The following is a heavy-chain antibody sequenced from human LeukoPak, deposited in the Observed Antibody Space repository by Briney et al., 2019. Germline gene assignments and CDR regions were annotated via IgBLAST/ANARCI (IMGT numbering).Heavy chain of an antibody. CDR3: ATSGSGWYGGHFDY. CDR2: IYYSGST. D-gene: IGHD6-19*01. J-gene: IGHJ4*02. CDR1: GGSISSSSYY. Sequence: SETLSLTCAVSGGSISSSSYYWGWIRQPPGKGLEWIGSIYYSGSTYYTPSLKSRVTISVDTSKNQFSLKLSSVTAADTAVYYCATSGSGWYGGHFDYWGQGTLVTVSP. V-gene: IGHV4-39*01.